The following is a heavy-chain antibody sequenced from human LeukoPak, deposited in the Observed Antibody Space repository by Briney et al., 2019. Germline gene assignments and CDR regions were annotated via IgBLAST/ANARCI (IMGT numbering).Heavy chain of an antibody. CDR3: AKAPVTTCRGAYCYPFDY. Sequence: GGSLRLSCAASGFTFSSYWMHWVRQAPGKGLVWVSAISGSGGSTYYADSVKGRFTISRDNSKNTLYLQMNSLRAEDTAVYYCAKAPVTTCRGAYCYPFDYWGQGTLVTVSS. J-gene: IGHJ4*02. V-gene: IGHV3-23*01. CDR2: ISGSGGST. D-gene: IGHD2-21*01. CDR1: GFTFSSYW.